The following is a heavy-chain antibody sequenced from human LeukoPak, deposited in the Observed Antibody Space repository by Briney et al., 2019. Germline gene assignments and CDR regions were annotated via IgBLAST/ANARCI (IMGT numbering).Heavy chain of an antibody. J-gene: IGHJ5*02. CDR3: AKGPGSSWYPRNWFDP. Sequence: GGSLRLSCAASGFTFRSYAMSWVRQAPGKGLEWVSAISANGGSTYYADSAKGRFTISRDNSKNTLYLQMNSLRADDTAVYFCAKGPGSSWYPRNWFDPWGLGTLVTVSS. CDR2: ISANGGST. D-gene: IGHD6-13*01. V-gene: IGHV3-23*01. CDR1: GFTFRSYA.